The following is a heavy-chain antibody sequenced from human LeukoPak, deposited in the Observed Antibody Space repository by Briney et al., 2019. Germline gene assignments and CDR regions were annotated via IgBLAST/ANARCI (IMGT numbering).Heavy chain of an antibody. CDR1: GFTFSIYA. Sequence: GGSLRLSCAASGFTFSIYAMSWVPQASGKGLEWVSAISGSGGSTYYADSVKGRFTISRGNSKNTLYLQMNSLRAEDTAVYYCAKDQVVPAAEADYWGQGTLVTVSS. CDR3: AKDQVVPAAEADY. J-gene: IGHJ4*02. V-gene: IGHV3-23*01. D-gene: IGHD2-2*01. CDR2: ISGSGGST.